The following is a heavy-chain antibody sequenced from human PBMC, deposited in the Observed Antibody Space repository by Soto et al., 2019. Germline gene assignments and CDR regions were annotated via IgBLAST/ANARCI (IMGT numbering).Heavy chain of an antibody. Sequence: EVQLVESGGGLVKPGGSLRLSCAASGFTFSSYSMNWVRQAPGKGLEWVSSISSSSSYIYYADSVKGRFTISRDNAKNSLYLQMNSLRAEDTAVYYCARYSGGSCYSFDYWGQGTLVTVSS. CDR1: GFTFSSYS. CDR3: ARYSGGSCYSFDY. J-gene: IGHJ4*02. D-gene: IGHD2-15*01. V-gene: IGHV3-21*01. CDR2: ISSSSSYI.